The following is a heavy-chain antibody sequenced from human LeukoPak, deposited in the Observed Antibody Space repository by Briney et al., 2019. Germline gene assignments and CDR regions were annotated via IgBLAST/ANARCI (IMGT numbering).Heavy chain of an antibody. V-gene: IGHV3-30*02. CDR3: ARHYMATVTKGAFDT. CDR2: IRYDGSNK. Sequence: PGGSLRLSCSASGFTFSSYGIHWGRQAPGKGREWVAFIRYDGSNKYYADTVKGPFTSSRDNSKNTLYLQMNSLRVEDTAVYYCARHYMATVTKGAFDTCGQGTMVSVSS. J-gene: IGHJ3*02. D-gene: IGHD4-17*01. CDR1: GFTFSSYG.